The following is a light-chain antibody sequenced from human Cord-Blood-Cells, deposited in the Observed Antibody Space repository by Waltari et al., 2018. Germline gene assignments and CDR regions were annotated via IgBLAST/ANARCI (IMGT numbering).Light chain of an antibody. J-gene: IGKJ4*01. CDR3: QQSYSTPLT. CDR2: AAS. Sequence: DIQMTQSPSSLPASVGDRVTITYRASQSIRSYLNWYQQKLGKAPNLLIFAASSLQSGVPSSVIGSGSGAEFTLTSSGLQPEDFAAYYCQQSYSTPLTFGGGTKVEIK. CDR1: QSIRSY. V-gene: IGKV1-39*01.